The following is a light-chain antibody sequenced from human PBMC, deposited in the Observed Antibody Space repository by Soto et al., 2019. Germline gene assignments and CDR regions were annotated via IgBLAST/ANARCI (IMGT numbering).Light chain of an antibody. J-gene: IGKJ1*01. V-gene: IGKV3-11*01. CDR3: HQRQSWPRT. CDR1: QSINRH. Sequence: ENVLTQSPATPSLSPGGRATLSCRASQSINRHLAWYRQKPGQAPRLLIYDASNRATGIPARFSGSGSGADFTLTISSLEPEDFAVYYCHQRQSWPRTFGQGTTVDIK. CDR2: DAS.